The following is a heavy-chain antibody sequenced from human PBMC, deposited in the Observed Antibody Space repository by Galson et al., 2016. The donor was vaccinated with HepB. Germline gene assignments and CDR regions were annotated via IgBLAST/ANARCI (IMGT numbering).Heavy chain of an antibody. Sequence: SLRLSCAASGFSLSTYGMHWVRQAPGKGLEWVAVIWYDGSNKYYADSVKGRFTISRDNSKNTLYLQMNSLRAEDTAVYYCAHPRTPTTSYFDYWGQGTLVTVSS. D-gene: IGHD4-11*01. CDR1: GFSLSTYG. J-gene: IGHJ4*02. CDR2: IWYDGSNK. CDR3: AHPRTPTTSYFDY. V-gene: IGHV3-33*08.